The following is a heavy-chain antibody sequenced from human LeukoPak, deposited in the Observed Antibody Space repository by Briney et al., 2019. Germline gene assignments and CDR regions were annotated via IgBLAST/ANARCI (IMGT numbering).Heavy chain of an antibody. D-gene: IGHD2-2*02. CDR2: ISHDGSNK. V-gene: IGHV3-30*04. CDR3: ARVNRCSSTSCYIYGMDV. Sequence: PGGSLRLSCAASGFTFSSYAMHWVRQAPGKGLEWVAVISHDGSNKYYADSVKGRFTISRDNSKNTLYLQMNSLRAEDTAVYYCARVNRCSSTSCYIYGMDVWGKGTTVTVSS. J-gene: IGHJ6*04. CDR1: GFTFSSYA.